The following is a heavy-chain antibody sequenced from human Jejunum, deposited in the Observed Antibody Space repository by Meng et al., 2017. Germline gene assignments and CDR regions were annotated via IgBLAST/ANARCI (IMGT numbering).Heavy chain of an antibody. CDR1: GFTFSSYG. Sequence: VQWVEVGGGLVQPGGSLRLSCVASGFTFSSYGMHWVRQTPGKGLVWVSRISGDGSTTSYADSVKGRFTVSRDNAKNTLYLQMNSQTAEDTAVYYCTRLLCSDGSCFGSFQHWGQGTLVTVSS. CDR2: ISGDGSTT. CDR3: TRLLCSDGSCFGSFQH. D-gene: IGHD2-15*01. J-gene: IGHJ1*01. V-gene: IGHV3-74*01.